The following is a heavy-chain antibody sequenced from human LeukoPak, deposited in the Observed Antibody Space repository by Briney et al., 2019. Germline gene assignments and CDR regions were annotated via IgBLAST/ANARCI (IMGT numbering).Heavy chain of an antibody. CDR2: ITSSGATT. CDR1: GFSFTDSY. V-gene: IGHV3-11*01. Sequence: GGCLTLSCSASGFSFTDSYMNWFRLSPEKGLEWIAYITSSGATTEYADSVKGRFTISRVNAKNSLYLQMNSLRPDDTAVYYCARAPDYGDPYWGQGTLVTVSS. CDR3: ARAPDYGDPY. D-gene: IGHD4/OR15-4a*01. J-gene: IGHJ4*02.